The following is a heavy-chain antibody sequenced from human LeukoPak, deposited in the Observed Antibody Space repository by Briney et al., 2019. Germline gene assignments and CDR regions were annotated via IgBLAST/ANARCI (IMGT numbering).Heavy chain of an antibody. CDR2: IYSSGST. Sequence: SETLSLTFTVSGDSMNSGSYFWNWIRQPAGKGLEFIGHIYSSGSTHYNPSLKSRVTISVDTSKNQISLKLSSMTAADTAVYYCARDRLSGSGWPEFDYWGQGTLVTVSS. J-gene: IGHJ4*02. CDR1: GDSMNSGSYF. CDR3: ARDRLSGSGWPEFDY. D-gene: IGHD6-19*01. V-gene: IGHV4-61*09.